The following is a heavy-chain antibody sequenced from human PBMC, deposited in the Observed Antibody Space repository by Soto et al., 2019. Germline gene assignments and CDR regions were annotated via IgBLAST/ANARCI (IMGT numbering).Heavy chain of an antibody. Sequence: RGSLRLSCAASGFTFSSYAMHWVRQAPGKGLEWVAVISYDGSNKYYADSVKGRFTISRDKSKNTLYLQMNSLRAEDTTVYDCGEPELSLIVVVTKSPCRPLDIFAQVTMAT. D-gene: IGHD3-22*01. V-gene: IGHV3-30-3*01. CDR3: GEPELSLIVVVTKSPCRPLDI. CDR2: ISYDGSNK. CDR1: GFTFSSYA. J-gene: IGHJ3*02.